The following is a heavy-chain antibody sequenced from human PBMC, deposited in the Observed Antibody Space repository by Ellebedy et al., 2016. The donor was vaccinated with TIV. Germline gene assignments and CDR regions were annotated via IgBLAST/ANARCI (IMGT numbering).Heavy chain of an antibody. CDR3: AGDPPGEGAWLDY. CDR1: GYTITSYY. Sequence: ASVKVSCXASGYTITSYYIHWVRQAPGQGLEWMGIINPSDGSKFYAQKFQDRVSMTRDTSANTVYMELSSLRSEDTAMYYCAGDPPGEGAWLDYWGQGTLVIVSS. J-gene: IGHJ4*02. V-gene: IGHV1-46*01. D-gene: IGHD1-26*01. CDR2: INPSDGSK.